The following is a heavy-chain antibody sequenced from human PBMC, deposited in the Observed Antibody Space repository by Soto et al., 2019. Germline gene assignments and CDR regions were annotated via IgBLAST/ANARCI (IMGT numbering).Heavy chain of an antibody. J-gene: IGHJ3*02. CDR2: IYYSGST. CDR1: GGSISSYY. Sequence: ETLSLTCTVSGGSISSYYWRWIRQPPGKGLEWIGYIYYSGSTNYNPSLKSRVTISVDTSKNQFSLKLSSVTAADTAVYYCARWTFGRDAFDIWGQGTMVTVSS. V-gene: IGHV4-59*12. CDR3: ARWTFGRDAFDI. D-gene: IGHD3-16*01.